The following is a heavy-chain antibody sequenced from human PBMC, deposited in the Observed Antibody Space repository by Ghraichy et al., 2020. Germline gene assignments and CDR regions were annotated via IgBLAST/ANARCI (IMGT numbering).Heavy chain of an antibody. J-gene: IGHJ4*02. V-gene: IGHV3-23*01. CDR3: AKASPHCSGGSCYPLIYYVGY. CDR2: ISGSGGAT. D-gene: IGHD2-15*01. Sequence: GGSLRLSCAASGFTFSSYAMNWVRQAPGKGLEWVSTISGSGGATYYADSVKGRFTISRDNSKNTLYLQMNSLRAEDTAVYYCAKASPHCSGGSCYPLIYYVGYWGQGTLVTVSS. CDR1: GFTFSSYA.